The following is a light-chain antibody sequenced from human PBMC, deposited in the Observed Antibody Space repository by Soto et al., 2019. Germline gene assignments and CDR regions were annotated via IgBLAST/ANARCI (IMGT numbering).Light chain of an antibody. J-gene: IGLJ2*01. CDR3: SSYTSSSTLVV. CDR2: DVS. Sequence: QSALTQPASVSGSPGQSITISCTGTRSDVGGYKYVSWYQQHPGKAPKLMIYDVSSRPSGVSNRFSGSKSGNTASLTISGLQAEDEADYYCSSYTSSSTLVVFGGGTKLTVL. CDR1: RSDVGGYKY. V-gene: IGLV2-14*01.